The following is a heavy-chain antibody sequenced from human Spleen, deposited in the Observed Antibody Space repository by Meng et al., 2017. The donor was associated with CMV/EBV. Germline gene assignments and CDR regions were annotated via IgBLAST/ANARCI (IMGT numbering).Heavy chain of an antibody. Sequence: ASKFTFSSYCRHWVRQVPGKGPVWVSRINTHGSSTTYADFVQGRFTISRDNAKNTLYLQMNSLRAEDTAVYYCVRGDYTSGATFDYWGQGTLVTVSS. CDR1: KFTFSSYC. CDR3: VRGDYTSGATFDY. V-gene: IGHV3-74*01. CDR2: INTHGSST. J-gene: IGHJ4*02. D-gene: IGHD6-19*01.